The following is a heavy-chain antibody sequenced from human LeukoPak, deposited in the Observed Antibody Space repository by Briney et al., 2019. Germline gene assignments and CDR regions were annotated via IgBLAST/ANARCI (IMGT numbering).Heavy chain of an antibody. CDR1: GFTFSSYA. Sequence: PGGSLRLSCAASGFTFSSYAMSWVRQAPGKGPEWVSTISGSGSSTYYADSVKGRFTISRDNSKNTLYLQMNSLRAEDTAVYYCAKMYSSSWYYFDYWGQGTLVTVSS. CDR2: ISGSGSST. J-gene: IGHJ4*02. V-gene: IGHV3-23*01. D-gene: IGHD6-13*01. CDR3: AKMYSSSWYYFDY.